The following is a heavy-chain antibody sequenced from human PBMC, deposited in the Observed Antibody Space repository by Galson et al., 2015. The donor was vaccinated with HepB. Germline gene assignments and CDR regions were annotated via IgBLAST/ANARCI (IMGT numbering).Heavy chain of an antibody. V-gene: IGHV3-30*18. J-gene: IGHJ6*03. D-gene: IGHD2-2*01. CDR1: GFTFSTYG. CDR3: AKERCSTTSCYLSGLSHMDV. Sequence: SLRLSCAASGFTFSTYGMHWVRQAPGKGLEWVAVISYDGSNKYYADSVKGRFTISRDNSKNRLYLQMNSLRAEDTAVYYCAKERCSTTSCYLSGLSHMDVWGKGTTVTVSS. CDR2: ISYDGSNK.